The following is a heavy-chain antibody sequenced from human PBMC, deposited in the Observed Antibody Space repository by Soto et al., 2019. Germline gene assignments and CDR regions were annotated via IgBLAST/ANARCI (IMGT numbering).Heavy chain of an antibody. Sequence: GGSLRLSCAASGVTFGGSAMHWVRQASGKGLEWVGRIRSKANSYATAYAASVKGRFTISRDDSRNTAYLQMNSLKTEDTAVYYCTRPIHDYASVGGMDGWGQGTTVTVSS. CDR1: GVTFGGSA. CDR2: IRSKANSYAT. D-gene: IGHD4-17*01. CDR3: TRPIHDYASVGGMDG. V-gene: IGHV3-73*01. J-gene: IGHJ6*02.